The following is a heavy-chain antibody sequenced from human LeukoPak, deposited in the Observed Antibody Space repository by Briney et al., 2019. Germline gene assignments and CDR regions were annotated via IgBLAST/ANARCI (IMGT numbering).Heavy chain of an antibody. D-gene: IGHD1-26*01. CDR1: GFTFSNYA. CDR3: AKESPYAVGGTGRIYYFGY. V-gene: IGHV3-23*01. Sequence: GGSLRLSCAASGFTFSNYAISWVRQAPGKGLEWVSAISNSGRTYYADSVKGRFTISRDNSKNTLHLQMNSLRAEDTAVYYCAKESPYAVGGTGRIYYFGYWGQGALVTVSS. CDR2: ISNSGRT. J-gene: IGHJ4*02.